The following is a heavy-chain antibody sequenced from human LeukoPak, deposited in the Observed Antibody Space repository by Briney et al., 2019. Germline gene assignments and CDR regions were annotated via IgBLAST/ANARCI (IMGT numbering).Heavy chain of an antibody. V-gene: IGHV3-21*01. D-gene: IGHD2-2*01. CDR2: ISSSSSYI. J-gene: IGHJ6*02. CDR1: AFTFSSYS. CDR3: ARHIVVVSMDV. Sequence: GGSLRLSCAVSAFTFSSYSMNWVRQAPGKGLEWVSSISSSSSYIYYADSVKGRFTISRDNAKNSLYLQMNSLRAEDTAVYYCARHIVVVSMDVWGQGTTVTVSS.